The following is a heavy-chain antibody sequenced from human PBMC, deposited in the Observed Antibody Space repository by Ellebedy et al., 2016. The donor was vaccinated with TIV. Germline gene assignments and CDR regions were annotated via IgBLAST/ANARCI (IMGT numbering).Heavy chain of an antibody. D-gene: IGHD3-3*01. CDR1: GGSISSGDYY. CDR3: AREGTRIWSGYPDY. CDR2: IYYSGST. Sequence: SETLSLTXTVSGGSISSGDYYWSWIRQPPGKGLEWIGYIYYSGSTYYNPSLKSRVTISVDTSKNQFSLKLSSVTAADTAVYYCAREGTRIWSGYPDYWGLGTLVTVSS. J-gene: IGHJ4*01. V-gene: IGHV4-30-4*01.